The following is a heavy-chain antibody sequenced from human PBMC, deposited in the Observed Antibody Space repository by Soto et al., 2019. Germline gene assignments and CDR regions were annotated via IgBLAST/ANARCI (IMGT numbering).Heavy chain of an antibody. D-gene: IGHD5-12*01. J-gene: IGHJ6*02. V-gene: IGHV1-18*04. Sequence: GASVKVSCKASGCTFTSYGISWVRQAPGQGLEWMGWISAYNGNTNYAQKLQGRVTMTTDTSTSTAYMELRSLRSDDTAVYYCARDGDSSGYSGYDVDYYYYYGMDVWGQGTTVTVSS. CDR2: ISAYNGNT. CDR3: ARDGDSSGYSGYDVDYYYYYGMDV. CDR1: GCTFTSYG.